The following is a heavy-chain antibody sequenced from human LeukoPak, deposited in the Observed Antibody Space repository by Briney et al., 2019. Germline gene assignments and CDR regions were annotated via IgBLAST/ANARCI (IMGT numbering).Heavy chain of an antibody. V-gene: IGHV1-18*01. D-gene: IGHD1-26*01. CDR2: ISAYNGNT. Sequence: ASVKVSCKASGYTFTSYGISWVRQAPGQGLEWMGWISAYNGNTIYAQKLQGRVTLTTDTSTSTTYMELRSLRSDDTAVYYCARDNSVGDVAWWFDPWGQGTLVTVSS. CDR1: GYTFTSYG. J-gene: IGHJ5*02. CDR3: ARDNSVGDVAWWFDP.